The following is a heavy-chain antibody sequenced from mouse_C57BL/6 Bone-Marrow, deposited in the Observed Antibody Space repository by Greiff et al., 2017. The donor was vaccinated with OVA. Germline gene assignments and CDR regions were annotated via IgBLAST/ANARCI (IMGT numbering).Heavy chain of an antibody. Sequence: QVQLQQSGAELARPGASVKLSCKASGYTFTSYGISWVKQRTGQGLEWIGEIYPRSGYTYYNEKFKGKATLTADKSSSTAYMELRSLTSEDSAVYFCARVRVYYWYFDVWGTGTTVTVSS. V-gene: IGHV1-81*01. J-gene: IGHJ1*03. CDR2: IYPRSGYT. CDR1: GYTFTSYG. D-gene: IGHD1-1*01. CDR3: ARVRVYYWYFDV.